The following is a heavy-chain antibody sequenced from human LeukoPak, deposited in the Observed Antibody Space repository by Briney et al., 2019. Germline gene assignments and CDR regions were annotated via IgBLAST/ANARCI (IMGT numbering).Heavy chain of an antibody. J-gene: IGHJ6*02. Sequence: GGSLRLSCAASGFTFSSYSMNWVRQAPGKGLEWVSYISSSSSTIYYADSVKGRFTISRDNAKNSLYLQMNSLRAEDTAVYYCARDGRPYCSGGSCYSYYYGMDVWGQGTTVTVSS. V-gene: IGHV3-48*04. CDR1: GFTFSSYS. D-gene: IGHD2-15*01. CDR2: ISSSSSTI. CDR3: ARDGRPYCSGGSCYSYYYGMDV.